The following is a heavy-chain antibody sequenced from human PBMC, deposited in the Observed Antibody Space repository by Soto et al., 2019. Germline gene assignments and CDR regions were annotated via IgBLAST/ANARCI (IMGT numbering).Heavy chain of an antibody. V-gene: IGHV1-69*12. CDR2: IIPIFGTA. CDR1: GGTFSSYA. D-gene: IGHD2-15*01. Sequence: QVQLVQSGAEVKKPGSSVKVSCKASGGTFSSYAISWVRQAPGQGLEWMGGIIPIFGTANYAQKFQGRVTITADESMGTAYMELSRLICEDTAVYYCARESRYCSGGSCYFLPGIDYWGKGTLVTGSS. CDR3: ARESRYCSGGSCYFLPGIDY. J-gene: IGHJ4*02.